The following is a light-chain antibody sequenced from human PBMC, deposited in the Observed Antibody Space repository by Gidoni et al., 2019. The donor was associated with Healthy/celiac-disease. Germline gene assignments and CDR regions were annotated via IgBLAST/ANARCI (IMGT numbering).Light chain of an antibody. CDR3: SAWDSSLSAWV. Sequence: HAGLTPPPSVSTGLRQTATHTCTGNSNNVGNQGAAWLQQQQGHPPKLLSYRNNNRPSGISERLSASRSGKTASLNITGRQREEGAEYYCSAWDSSLSAWVFGGGTKLTVL. J-gene: IGLJ3*02. V-gene: IGLV10-54*01. CDR2: RNN. CDR1: SNNVGNQG.